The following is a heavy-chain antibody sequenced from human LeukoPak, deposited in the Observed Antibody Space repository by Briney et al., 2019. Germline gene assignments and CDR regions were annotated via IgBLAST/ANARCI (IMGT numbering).Heavy chain of an antibody. D-gene: IGHD2-2*01. V-gene: IGHV3-30*03. CDR3: YYYYGMDV. J-gene: IGHJ6*02. CDR2: ISYDGSNK. CDR1: GFTFSSYG. Sequence: GGSLRLSCAASGFTFSSYGMLWVRQAPGKGLEWVAVISYDGSNKYYADSVKGRFTISRDNSEDTAVYYCAKDPYCSSTSCPPYYYYGMDVWGQGTTVTVSS.